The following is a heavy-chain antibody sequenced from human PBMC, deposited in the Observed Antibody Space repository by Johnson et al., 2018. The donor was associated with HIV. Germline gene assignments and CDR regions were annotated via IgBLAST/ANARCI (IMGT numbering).Heavy chain of an antibody. V-gene: IGHV3-30*04. CDR3: AKGPWGYGDYHAFDI. D-gene: IGHD4-17*01. CDR1: GFTFSSYA. CDR2: ISYDGRNK. Sequence: QVQLVESGGGVVQPGRSLRLSCAASGFTFSSYAMHWVRQAPGKGLEWVAVISYDGRNKYYADSVKGRFTISRDNSKTTLYLQMNRLRIEDTAVYYRAKGPWGYGDYHAFDIWGQGTKVTVSS. J-gene: IGHJ3*02.